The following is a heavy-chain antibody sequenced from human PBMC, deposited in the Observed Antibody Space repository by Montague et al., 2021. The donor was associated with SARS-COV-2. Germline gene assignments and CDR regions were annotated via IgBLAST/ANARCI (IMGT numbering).Heavy chain of an antibody. CDR3: ARGGTYHYGMDV. D-gene: IGHD3-16*01. J-gene: IGHJ6*02. Sequence: SETLSLTCTVSGGSISSFYWNWVRQPPGKGLEWIGEIYYTGNTNYNPSLKSRVTIFIDKSKNHFSLQLSSVTAADTAVYYCARGGTYHYGMDVWGQGTTVAVSS. V-gene: IGHV4-4*02. CDR2: IYYTGNT. CDR1: GGSISSFYW.